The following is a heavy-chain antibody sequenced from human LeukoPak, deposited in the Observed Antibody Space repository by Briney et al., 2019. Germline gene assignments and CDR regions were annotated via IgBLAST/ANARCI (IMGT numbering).Heavy chain of an antibody. CDR2: INTNTGNP. Sequence: GASVNVSCKASGYTFTSYAMNWVRQAPGQGLEWMGWINTNTGNPTYAQGFTGRFVFSLDTSVSTAYLQISSLKAEDTAVYYCARGTYYYDSSGPGWYYGMDVWGQGTTVTVSS. CDR1: GYTFTSYA. V-gene: IGHV7-4-1*02. D-gene: IGHD3-22*01. CDR3: ARGTYYYDSSGPGWYYGMDV. J-gene: IGHJ6*02.